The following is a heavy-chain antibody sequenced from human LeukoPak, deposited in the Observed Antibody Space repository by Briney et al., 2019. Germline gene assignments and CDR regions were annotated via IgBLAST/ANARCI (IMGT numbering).Heavy chain of an antibody. Sequence: GGSLRLSCAASGFTFRRYSMYWVRQAPGKGLEYVSAINSDGGSTYYADSVKGRFTISRDNAKNSLYLQMNSLRAEDTAVYYCARETTSIVARPDYWGQGTLVTVSS. D-gene: IGHD6-6*01. J-gene: IGHJ4*02. CDR3: ARETTSIVARPDY. CDR1: GFTFRRYS. CDR2: INSDGGST. V-gene: IGHV3-64*02.